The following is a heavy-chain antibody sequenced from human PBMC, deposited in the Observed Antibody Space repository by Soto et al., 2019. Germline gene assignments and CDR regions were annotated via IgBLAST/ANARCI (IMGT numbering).Heavy chain of an antibody. J-gene: IGHJ4*02. CDR3: ARFPFDRSSWTNPRYFDY. Sequence: QVQLQQWGAGLLKPAETLSLTCAVYGGSFSGYYWTWIRQPPGKGLEWIGEINQSGFTNYNPSLESRVTMSVDTSKNQFSLRLSSVTAADTAVYYXARFPFDRSSWTNPRYFDYWGQGTLVTVSS. CDR1: GGSFSGYY. D-gene: IGHD6-13*01. V-gene: IGHV4-34*01. CDR2: INQSGFT.